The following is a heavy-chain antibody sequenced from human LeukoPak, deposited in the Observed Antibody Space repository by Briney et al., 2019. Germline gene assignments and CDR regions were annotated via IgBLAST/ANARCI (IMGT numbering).Heavy chain of an antibody. Sequence: APVKVSRKASGNTFIGNYIHWVRQARGQGLEWMGWINPNSGGANYAQRFQGRVTMTRDTSVTTAFLDLDRLTSDDTAVYYCVTRSYTSGWPTWGQGTLVTVSS. J-gene: IGHJ5*02. D-gene: IGHD6-19*01. CDR2: INPNSGGA. CDR3: VTRSYTSGWPT. V-gene: IGHV1-2*02. CDR1: GNTFIGNY.